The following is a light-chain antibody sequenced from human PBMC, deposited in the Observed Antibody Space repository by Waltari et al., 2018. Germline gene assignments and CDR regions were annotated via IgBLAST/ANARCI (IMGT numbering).Light chain of an antibody. CDR2: EVI. J-gene: IGLJ1*01. CDR3: CSYAGSRTYYV. Sequence: QSALTQPASVSGSPGQSITISCTGTSSDVGNYDLVSGYQHLTGKPPKLLIYEVIKVPSGISNRFSASKSVNTASLTISGLRAEDEGDYFCCSYAGSRTYYVFGTGTTVSV. CDR1: SSDVGNYDL. V-gene: IGLV2-23*02.